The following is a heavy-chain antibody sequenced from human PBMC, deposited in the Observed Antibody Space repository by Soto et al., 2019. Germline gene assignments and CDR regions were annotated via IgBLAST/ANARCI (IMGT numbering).Heavy chain of an antibody. CDR3: ARAGGLGAVAVDY. Sequence: QLQLQESGSGLVKPSQTLSLTCAVSGGSISSGGYSWSWIRQPPGQGLEWIGYIYHSGSTYYNPSLKSRVTISVDRSKNQFSLKLGSVTAADTAVYYCARAGGLGAVAVDYWGQGTLVTVSS. V-gene: IGHV4-30-2*01. J-gene: IGHJ4*02. CDR2: IYHSGST. CDR1: GGSISSGGYS. D-gene: IGHD6-19*01.